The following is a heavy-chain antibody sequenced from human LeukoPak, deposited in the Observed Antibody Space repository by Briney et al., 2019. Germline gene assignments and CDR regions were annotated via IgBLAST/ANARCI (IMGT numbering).Heavy chain of an antibody. CDR3: ARDPSSAVEQDP. J-gene: IGHJ5*02. Sequence: GGSLRLSCAASGFTFSSYSMNWLRQAPGKGLEWVSSISSSSSYIYYADSVKGRFAISRDNAKNSLYLQMNSLRAEDTAVYYCARDPSSAVEQDPWGQEPWSPSPQ. V-gene: IGHV3-21*01. CDR1: GFTFSSYS. D-gene: IGHD6-19*01. CDR2: ISSSSSYI.